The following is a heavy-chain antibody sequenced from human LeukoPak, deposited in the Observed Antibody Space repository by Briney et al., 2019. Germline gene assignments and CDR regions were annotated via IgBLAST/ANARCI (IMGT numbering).Heavy chain of an antibody. CDR3: ARHDTSWSWFDP. CDR1: GVSISRYY. V-gene: IGHV4-59*01. CDR2: MYDGGIT. J-gene: IGHJ5*02. Sequence: PSETLSLTCTVSGVSISRYYWSWIRQPPRKGLEWIGFMYDGGITNYNPSLKSRVTISVDTSKNQFSLRLTSVTAADTAVYYCARHDTSWSWFDPWGQGTLVTVSS. D-gene: IGHD2-2*01.